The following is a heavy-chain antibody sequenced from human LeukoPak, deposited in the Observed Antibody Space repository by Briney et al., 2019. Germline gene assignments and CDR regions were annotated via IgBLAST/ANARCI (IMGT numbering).Heavy chain of an antibody. D-gene: IGHD2-15*01. CDR3: ARGARGVEGGAFDI. Sequence: ASVKVSCKASGGTFSSYAISWVRQAPGQGLEWMGGIIPIFGTANYAQKFQGRVTITADESTSTAYMELSSLRSEDTAVYYCARGARGVEGGAFDIWGQGTMVTVSS. V-gene: IGHV1-69*13. J-gene: IGHJ3*02. CDR1: GGTFSSYA. CDR2: IIPIFGTA.